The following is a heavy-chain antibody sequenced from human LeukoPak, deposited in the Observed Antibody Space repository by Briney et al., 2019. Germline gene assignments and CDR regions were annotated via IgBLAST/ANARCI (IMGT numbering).Heavy chain of an antibody. J-gene: IGHJ6*02. CDR2: ISGDGGST. CDR1: GFTFDDYA. V-gene: IGHV3-43*02. CDR3: AKDLGGVRSIAAANRRTKIEYYYYYGMDV. Sequence: PGGSLRLSCAASGFTFDDYAMHWVRQAPGKGLEWVSLISGDGGSTYYADSVKGRFTISRDNSKNSLYLQMNSLRTEDTALYYCAKDLGGVRSIAAANRRTKIEYYYYYGMDVWGQGTTVTVSS. D-gene: IGHD6-13*01.